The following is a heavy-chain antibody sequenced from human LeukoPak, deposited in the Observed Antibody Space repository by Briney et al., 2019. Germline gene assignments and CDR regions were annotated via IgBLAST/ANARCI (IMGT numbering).Heavy chain of an antibody. CDR1: GFAFSTYT. V-gene: IGHV3-30*04. Sequence: GRSLGLSCTASGFAFSTYTLHWVRQAPGKGLEWVAVISYDGSNKNYADSVKGRFSISRDNSKNTLYLQMNSLRAEDTAVYYCAKDPFGDHVYYFDDWGQGTLVTVSS. CDR2: ISYDGSNK. J-gene: IGHJ4*02. CDR3: AKDPFGDHVYYFDD. D-gene: IGHD2-21*02.